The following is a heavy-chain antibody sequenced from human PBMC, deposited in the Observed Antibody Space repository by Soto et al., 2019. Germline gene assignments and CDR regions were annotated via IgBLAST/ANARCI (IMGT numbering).Heavy chain of an antibody. CDR2: IKPDGSEK. V-gene: IGHV3-7*03. J-gene: IGHJ4*02. CDR3: VKDRYGGSSH. Sequence: EVQLVESGGNLVQPGGSLRLSCAASGFTFSNYWMSWVGQAPGKGLEWVANIKPDGSEKYYVDSVKGRFTISRDNAKNSMSLQMNSLRAEDTAVYYCVKDRYGGSSHWGQGTLVTVSS. CDR1: GFTFSNYW. D-gene: IGHD3-16*02.